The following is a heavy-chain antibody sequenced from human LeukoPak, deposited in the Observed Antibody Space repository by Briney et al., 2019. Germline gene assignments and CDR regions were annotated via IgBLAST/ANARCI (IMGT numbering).Heavy chain of an antibody. CDR2: ISAYNGNT. V-gene: IGHV1-18*04. D-gene: IGHD2-15*01. J-gene: IGHJ5*02. Sequence: ASVKVSCKASGYTFTSYGISWVRQAPGQGLEWMGWISAYNGNTNYAQKLQGRVTMTTDTSTSTAYMELRSLRSDDTAVYYCARDRFLPRGHSPKSPCSGGSCYFLHGHWFDPWGQGTLVTVSS. CDR3: ARDRFLPRGHSPKSPCSGGSCYFLHGHWFDP. CDR1: GYTFTSYG.